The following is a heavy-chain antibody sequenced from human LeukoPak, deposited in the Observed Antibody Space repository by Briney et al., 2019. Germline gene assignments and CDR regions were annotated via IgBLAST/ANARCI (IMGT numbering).Heavy chain of an antibody. Sequence: GGSLRLSCAASGFTFSSYSMNWVRQAPGKGLEWVSSISSSSSYIYYADSVKGRFTISRDNAKNSLYLQMNSLRAEDTAVYYRARAHYDILTGYIDYWGQGTLVTVSS. D-gene: IGHD3-9*01. J-gene: IGHJ4*02. CDR3: ARAHYDILTGYIDY. CDR1: GFTFSSYS. V-gene: IGHV3-21*01. CDR2: ISSSSSYI.